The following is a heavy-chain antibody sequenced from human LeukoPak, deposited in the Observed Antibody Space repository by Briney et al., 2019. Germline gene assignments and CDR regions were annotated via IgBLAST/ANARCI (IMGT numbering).Heavy chain of an antibody. V-gene: IGHV4-38-2*02. J-gene: IGHJ4*02. CDR2: IYHSGST. D-gene: IGHD3-16*01. CDR3: ARGGEGVYFDY. CDR1: GYSISSGYY. Sequence: SETLSLTCTVSGYSISSGYYWGWIRQPPGKGLEWIGSIYHSGSTYYNPSLKSRVTISVDTSKNQFSLKLSSVTAADTAVYYCARGGEGVYFDYWGQGTLVTVSS.